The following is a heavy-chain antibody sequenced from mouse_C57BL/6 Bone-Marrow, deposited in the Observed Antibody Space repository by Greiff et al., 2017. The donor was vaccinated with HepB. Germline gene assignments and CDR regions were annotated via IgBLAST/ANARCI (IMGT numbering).Heavy chain of an antibody. Sequence: EVQLQQSGAELVRPGASVKLSCTASGFNIKDDYKHWVKQRPEQGLEWIGWIDPENGDTEYASKFQGKATITADTSSNTAYLQLSSLTSEDTAVYYCTTPFYYGNYVDYWGQGTTLTVSS. J-gene: IGHJ2*01. V-gene: IGHV14-4*01. CDR2: IDPENGDT. CDR3: TTPFYYGNYVDY. D-gene: IGHD2-1*01. CDR1: GFNIKDDY.